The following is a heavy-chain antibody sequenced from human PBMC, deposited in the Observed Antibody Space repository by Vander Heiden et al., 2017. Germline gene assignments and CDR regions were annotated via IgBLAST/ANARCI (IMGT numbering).Heavy chain of an antibody. CDR2: IYTSGST. CDR1: GGPIDTYY. J-gene: IGHJ4*02. CDR3: ARGGVGKYSNFDY. D-gene: IGHD2-15*01. Sequence: QVHLQESGPGLAKPSATLSLTCNVSGGPIDTYYWTWIRQSAGKGLEWIGRIYTSGSTNYNPSLKSRVSMSVDTSKRQFSLKLSSVTAADTAVYYCARGGVGKYSNFDYWGQGTLGTVSS. V-gene: IGHV4-4*07.